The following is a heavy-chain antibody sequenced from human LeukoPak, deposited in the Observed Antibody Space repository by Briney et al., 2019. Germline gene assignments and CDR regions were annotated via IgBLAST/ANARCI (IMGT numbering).Heavy chain of an antibody. D-gene: IGHD3-22*01. Sequence: ASVKVSCKASGYTFTIYAMHWVRQAPGQRLEWMGWINAGNGNTKYSQKFQGRVTITRVTSASTAYMELSSLRSEDTAVYYCARVGYYDSSGYFAYWGQGTLVTVSS. CDR1: GYTFTIYA. V-gene: IGHV1-3*01. CDR3: ARVGYYDSSGYFAY. J-gene: IGHJ4*02. CDR2: INAGNGNT.